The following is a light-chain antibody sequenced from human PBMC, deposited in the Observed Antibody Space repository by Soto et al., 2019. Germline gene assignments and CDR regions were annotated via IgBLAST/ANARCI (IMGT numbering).Light chain of an antibody. CDR1: SSDVGAYNY. CDR3: SSYTRSSTLA. Sequence: QSVLTQPASVSASPGQSITISCTGTSSDVGAYNYVSWYQQHPGKAPKLMIFDVNNRPSGVTNRFSGSKSGNTASLTISGLQAEDEADYYCSSYTRSSTLAFGAGTKLTVL. J-gene: IGLJ2*01. V-gene: IGLV2-14*03. CDR2: DVN.